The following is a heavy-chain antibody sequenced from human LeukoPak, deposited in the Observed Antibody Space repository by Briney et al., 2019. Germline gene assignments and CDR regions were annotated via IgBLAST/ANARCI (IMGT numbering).Heavy chain of an antibody. CDR3: AKDKGGRIVGATTFDY. CDR1: GFSFSTYA. D-gene: IGHD1-26*01. CDR2: IRYDGSNK. Sequence: GGSLRLSCAASGFSFSTYAMSWVRQAPGKGLEWVAFIRYDGSNKYYADSVKGRFTISRDNSKNTLYLQMNSLRAEDTAVYYCAKDKGGRIVGATTFDYWGQGTLVTVSS. V-gene: IGHV3-30*02. J-gene: IGHJ4*02.